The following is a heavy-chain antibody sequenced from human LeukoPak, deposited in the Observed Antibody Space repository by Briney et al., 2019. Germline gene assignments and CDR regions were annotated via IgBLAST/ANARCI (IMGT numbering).Heavy chain of an antibody. D-gene: IGHD1-26*01. J-gene: IGHJ4*02. CDR1: GYTFTGYY. V-gene: IGHV1-2*02. Sequence: GASVKVSCKASGYTFTGYYMHWVRQAPGQGLEWMGWINPNSGGTNYAQKFQGRVTMTRDTSISTAYMDLSRLRSDDTAVYYCAREGPIVGATHLVDYWGQGTLVTVSS. CDR2: INPNSGGT. CDR3: AREGPIVGATHLVDY.